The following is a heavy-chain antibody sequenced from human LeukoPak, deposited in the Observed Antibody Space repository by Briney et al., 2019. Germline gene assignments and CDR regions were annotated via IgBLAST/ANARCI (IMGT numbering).Heavy chain of an antibody. J-gene: IGHJ4*02. CDR2: IYYSGST. Sequence: PSETLSLTCTVSGGSISSSSYYWGWIRQPPGKGLEWIGSIYYSGSTYYNPSLKSRVTISVDTSKNQFSLKLSSVTAADTAVYYCASQIPFGYFDYWGQGTLVTVSS. CDR3: ASQIPFGYFDY. D-gene: IGHD3-16*01. CDR1: GGSISSSSYY. V-gene: IGHV4-39*07.